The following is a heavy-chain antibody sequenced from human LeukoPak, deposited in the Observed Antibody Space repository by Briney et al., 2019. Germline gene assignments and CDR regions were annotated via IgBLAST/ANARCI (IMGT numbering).Heavy chain of an antibody. D-gene: IGHD6-13*01. CDR2: LSGSGGST. V-gene: IGHV3-23*01. CDR1: GFTFSSYA. CDR3: AKGRSTWYFDY. Sequence: GRSLRLSCASSGFTFSSYAMSWVRQAPGKGLEWVSTLSGSGGSTDYADSVKGRFTISRDNSKNTLYLQMNSLRAEDTAVYYCAKGRSTWYFDYWGQGTLVTVSS. J-gene: IGHJ4*02.